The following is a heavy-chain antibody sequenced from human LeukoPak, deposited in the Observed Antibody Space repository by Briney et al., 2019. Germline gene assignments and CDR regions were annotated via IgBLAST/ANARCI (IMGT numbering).Heavy chain of an antibody. CDR2: INPNSGGT. J-gene: IGHJ3*02. CDR3: ARCSTPHWIFDAFDI. D-gene: IGHD1-1*01. CDR1: GYTFTGHY. Sequence: ASVKLSCTASGYTFTGHYMHWVRQAPGQGPEWMGWINPNSGGTNYSQKFQGRVTMTRDTSISTAYMELSGLRSDDTAVYYCARCSTPHWIFDAFDIWGQGRMVTVSS. V-gene: IGHV1-2*02.